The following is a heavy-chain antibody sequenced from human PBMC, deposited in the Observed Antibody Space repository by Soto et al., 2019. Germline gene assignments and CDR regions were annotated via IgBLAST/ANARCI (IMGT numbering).Heavy chain of an antibody. CDR2: ISSLSGNT. CDR1: HATFTGYT. Sequence: QVHLVQSETEVKEPGASVTVSCKTSHATFTGYTINWVRQAPGQGLEWPGWISSLSGNTYYARDFQGRLTMTTNTSATTAYMELRSLRSDDTAVYFCARGTVTSGRWFGPWGQGTLVTVSS. D-gene: IGHD4-17*01. CDR3: ARGTVTSGRWFGP. J-gene: IGHJ5*02. V-gene: IGHV1-18*04.